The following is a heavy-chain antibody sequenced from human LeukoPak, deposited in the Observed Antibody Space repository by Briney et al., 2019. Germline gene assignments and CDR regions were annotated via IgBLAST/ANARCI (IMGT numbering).Heavy chain of an antibody. CDR1: GFTFSNYA. CDR3: ARDHKRTTVTTGVY. CDR2: ISGSAATT. V-gene: IGHV3-23*01. D-gene: IGHD4-17*01. Sequence: PGGSLRLSCAASGFTFSNYAMSWVRQAPGKGLEWVSAISGSAATTYYADSVKGRFTISRDNSKNTLYLQMNSLRAEDTAVYYCARDHKRTTVTTGVYWGQGTLVTVSS. J-gene: IGHJ4*02.